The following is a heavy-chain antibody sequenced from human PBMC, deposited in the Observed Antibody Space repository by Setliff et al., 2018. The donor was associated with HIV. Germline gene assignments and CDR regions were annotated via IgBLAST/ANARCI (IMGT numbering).Heavy chain of an antibody. J-gene: IGHJ4*02. V-gene: IGHV4-39*07. D-gene: IGHD2-15*01. CDR1: GGSISSSTYY. Sequence: SETLSLTCTVSGGSISSSTYYWGWIRQPPGKGLEWIGEINHSGSTNYNPSLKSRVTISVDTSKNQFSLKLSSVTAADTAVYYCAVVVAANLYDYWGQGTLVTVSS. CDR3: AVVVAANLYDY. CDR2: INHSGST.